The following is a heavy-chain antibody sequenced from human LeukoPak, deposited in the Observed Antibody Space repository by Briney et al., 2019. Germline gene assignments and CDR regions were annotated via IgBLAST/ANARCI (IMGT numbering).Heavy chain of an antibody. J-gene: IGHJ4*01. D-gene: IGHD3-9*01. CDR3: VRDLTSGARFDF. CDR2: ISSDGNTQ. V-gene: IGHV3-30*04. CDR1: GFPFTDYA. Sequence: GGSLRLSCVASGFPFTDYAFNWVRPTPGKGMEGVAIISSDGNTQSYADPLKGRFTISRDNFRDTVFLELTTLRPEDTGLYYCVRDLTSGARFDFWGPGTLVTVSS.